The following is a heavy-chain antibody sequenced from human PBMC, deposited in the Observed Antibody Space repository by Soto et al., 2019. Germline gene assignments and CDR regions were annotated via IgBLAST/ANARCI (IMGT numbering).Heavy chain of an antibody. V-gene: IGHV3-33*05. D-gene: IGHD3-16*01. J-gene: IGHJ4*02. CDR3: ARWGTTGGLDV. CDR1: GFTFRSYV. CDR2: TSYDGSNN. Sequence: QVQLVESGGGVVQPGTSLRLSCVGSGFTFRSYVIHWVRQAPGKGLEWVALTSYDGSNNFYGDSMKGRFTISRHNSRNTVELQMDSLRFEDTALYYCARWGTTGGLDVWGQGTLVSVSS.